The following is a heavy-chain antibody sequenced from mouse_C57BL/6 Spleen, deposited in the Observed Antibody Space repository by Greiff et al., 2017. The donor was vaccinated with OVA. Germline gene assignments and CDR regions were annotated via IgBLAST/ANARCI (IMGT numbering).Heavy chain of an antibody. V-gene: IGHV7-3*01. CDR3: AKYYSNLDY. CDR1: GFTFTDYY. D-gene: IGHD2-5*01. CDR2: ISHKANGYTT. Sequence: EVHLVESGGGLVQPGGSLSLSCAASGFTFTDYYMSWVRQPPGKGLEWLGLISHKANGYTTEYSASVKGRFTISRNNSQSILYLQMNALKAEDSATYYCAKYYSNLDYWSKGTTLTVSS. J-gene: IGHJ2*01.